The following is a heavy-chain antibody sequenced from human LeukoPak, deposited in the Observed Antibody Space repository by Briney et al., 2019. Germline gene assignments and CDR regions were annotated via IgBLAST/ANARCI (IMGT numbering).Heavy chain of an antibody. V-gene: IGHV3-48*03. Sequence: PGGSLRLSCAASGFTFSSYEMNWVRQAPGKGLEWVSYISSSGSTIYYADSVKGRFTISRDNAKNSLYLQMNSLRAEDTAVYYCARESVEQWLANFDYWGQGTLVTVSS. CDR1: GFTFSSYE. CDR3: ARESVEQWLANFDY. J-gene: IGHJ4*02. D-gene: IGHD6-19*01. CDR2: ISSSGSTI.